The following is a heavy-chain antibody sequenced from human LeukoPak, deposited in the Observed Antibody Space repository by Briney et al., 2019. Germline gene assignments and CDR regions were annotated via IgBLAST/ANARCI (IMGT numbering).Heavy chain of an antibody. CDR1: GYTFTSYG. V-gene: IGHV1-69*13. D-gene: IGHD3-3*01. CDR2: IIPIFGTA. CDR3: ASTIFGVVKYYYYYYMDV. J-gene: IGHJ6*03. Sequence: SVKVSCKASGYTFTSYGISWVRQAPGQGLEWMGGIIPIFGTANYAQKFQGRVTITADESTSTAYMELSSLRSEDTAVYYCASTIFGVVKYYYYYYMDVWGKGTTVTVSS.